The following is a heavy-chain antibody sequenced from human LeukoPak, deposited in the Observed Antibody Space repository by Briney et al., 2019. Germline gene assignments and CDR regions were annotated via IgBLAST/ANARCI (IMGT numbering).Heavy chain of an antibody. D-gene: IGHD3-9*01. Sequence: SVKVSCKASGGTFSSYAISWVRQAPGQGLEWMGGIIPIFGTANYAQKFQGRVTITADESTSTAYMELSSLRSEDTAVYYCARAHYDILTGYYKPRLYYFDYWGQGTLVTVSS. CDR1: GGTFSSYA. CDR2: IIPIFGTA. CDR3: ARAHYDILTGYYKPRLYYFDY. V-gene: IGHV1-69*13. J-gene: IGHJ4*02.